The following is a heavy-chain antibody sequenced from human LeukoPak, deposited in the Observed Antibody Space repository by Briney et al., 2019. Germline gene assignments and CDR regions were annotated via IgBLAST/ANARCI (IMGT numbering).Heavy chain of an antibody. D-gene: IGHD6-13*01. CDR3: ARAPQQLPYDTFDI. V-gene: IGHV4-59*01. CDR2: IYYSGST. J-gene: IGHJ3*02. Sequence: SETLSLTCTVSGGSISSYYWRWIRQPPGKGLEWIGYIYYSGSTNYNPSLKSRVTISVDTSKNQFSLKLSSVTAADTAVYYCARAPQQLPYDTFDIWGQGTMVTVSS. CDR1: GGSISSYY.